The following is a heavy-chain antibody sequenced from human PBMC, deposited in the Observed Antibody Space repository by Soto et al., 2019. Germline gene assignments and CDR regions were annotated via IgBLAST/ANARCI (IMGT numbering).Heavy chain of an antibody. Sequence: GASVKVSCKASGYTFTSYDINWVRQATGQGLEWMGWMNPNSGNTGYAQKFQGRVTMTRNTSISTAYMELSSLRSEDTAVYYCARGPFSSRITIFGVVIREYYFDYWGQGTLVTVSS. CDR3: ARGPFSSRITIFGVVIREYYFDY. CDR2: MNPNSGNT. D-gene: IGHD3-3*01. CDR1: GYTFTSYD. J-gene: IGHJ4*02. V-gene: IGHV1-8*01.